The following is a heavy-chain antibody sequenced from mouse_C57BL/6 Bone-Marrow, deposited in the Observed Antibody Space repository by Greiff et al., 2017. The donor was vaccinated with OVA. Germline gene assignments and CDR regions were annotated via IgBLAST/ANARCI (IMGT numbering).Heavy chain of an antibody. V-gene: IGHV1-87*01. Sequence: LVESGPELARPWASVKISCQAFYTFSRRVHFAIRDTNYWMQWVKQRPGQGLEWIGAIYPGNGGTSYNQKFKGKATLTADKSSSTAYMQRSSLTAEDSAVCYCASLSAYAMGYWGQGTSVTVSS. CDR1: YTFSRRVH. CDR3: AEDSAVCYCASLSAYAMGY. CDR2: GQGLEWIG. J-gene: IGHJ4*01. D-gene: IGHD2-3*01.